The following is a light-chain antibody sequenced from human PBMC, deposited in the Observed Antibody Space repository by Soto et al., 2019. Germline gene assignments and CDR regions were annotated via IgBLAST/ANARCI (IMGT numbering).Light chain of an antibody. CDR2: DAS. Sequence: DTQMTQSPSSLSASVGDRVTITCRASESINTFLNWYQQKPGQAPNLLIYDASSLQSGVPSRFSGSGSETHFTLTINNLQPEDFATYYCQESYTTPLSFGGGTKVEVK. V-gene: IGKV1-39*01. CDR3: QESYTTPLS. CDR1: ESINTF. J-gene: IGKJ4*01.